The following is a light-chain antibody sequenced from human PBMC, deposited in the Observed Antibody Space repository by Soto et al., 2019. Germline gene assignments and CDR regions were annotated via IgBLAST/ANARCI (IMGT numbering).Light chain of an antibody. Sequence: EIGLKQSPGTLSLSPGERATLSCRASQSVSSSYLAWYQQKPGQAPRLLIYGASSRATGIPDRFSGSGSGTDFTLTISRLEPEDFAVYYCQQYGSSPLTFGGGT. CDR2: GAS. CDR3: QQYGSSPLT. J-gene: IGKJ4*01. V-gene: IGKV3-20*01. CDR1: QSVSSSY.